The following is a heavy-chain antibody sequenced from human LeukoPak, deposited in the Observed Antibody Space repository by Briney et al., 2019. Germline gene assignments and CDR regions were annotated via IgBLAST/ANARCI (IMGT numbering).Heavy chain of an antibody. CDR1: GFTFSNYA. CDR2: ISGSGDST. D-gene: IGHD6-19*01. Sequence: GGSLRLSCAASGFTFSNYAMSWVRQAPGKGLEWVSDISGSGDSTNYADSVKGRFTISRDNAKNSLYLQMNSLRAEDMALYYCAKDGTVAGTLGRYYYYMDVWGKGTTVTVSS. CDR3: AKDGTVAGTLGRYYYYMDV. J-gene: IGHJ6*03. V-gene: IGHV3-23*01.